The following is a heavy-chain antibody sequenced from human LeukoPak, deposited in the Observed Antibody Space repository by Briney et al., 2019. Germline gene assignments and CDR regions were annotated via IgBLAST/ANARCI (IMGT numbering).Heavy chain of an antibody. Sequence: GGPLRLSCAASGFTFSSYSMNWVRQAPGRGLEWGSSISSSSSYIYYADSVKGRFTISRDNAKNSLYLQMNSLRAEDTAVYYCARDHEFDYWGQGTLVTVSS. CDR3: ARDHEFDY. J-gene: IGHJ4*02. CDR1: GFTFSSYS. V-gene: IGHV3-21*01. CDR2: ISSSSSYI.